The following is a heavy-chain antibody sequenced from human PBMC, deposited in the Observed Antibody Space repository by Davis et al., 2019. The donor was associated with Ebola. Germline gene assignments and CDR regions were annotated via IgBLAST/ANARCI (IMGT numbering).Heavy chain of an antibody. CDR3: ARDTSGIAVAGQ. D-gene: IGHD6-19*01. V-gene: IGHV1-46*01. CDR2: INPSGGST. Sequence: ASVKVSCKASGYTFTSYYMHWVRQAPGQGLEWMGIINPSGGSTSYAQKFQGRVTMTTDTSTSTAYMELRSLRSDDTAVYYCARDTSGIAVAGQWGQGTLVTVSS. CDR1: GYTFTSYY. J-gene: IGHJ4*02.